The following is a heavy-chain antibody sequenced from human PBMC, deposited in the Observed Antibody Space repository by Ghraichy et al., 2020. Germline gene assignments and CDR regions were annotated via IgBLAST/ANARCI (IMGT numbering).Heavy chain of an antibody. D-gene: IGHD3-16*02. J-gene: IGHJ4*02. V-gene: IGHV3-33*01. CDR2: IWDDGSNK. CDR3: ARGGTRSYDYIWGSYRYTEFDS. CDR1: GFTFSNYG. Sequence: GESLNISCAASGFTFSNYGMHWVRQAPGKGLEWVAVIWDDGSNKYYADSVKGRFTISRDNSKNTLLLQMNSLRAEDTAVYYCARGGTRSYDYIWGSYRYTEFDSWGQGTLVTVSS.